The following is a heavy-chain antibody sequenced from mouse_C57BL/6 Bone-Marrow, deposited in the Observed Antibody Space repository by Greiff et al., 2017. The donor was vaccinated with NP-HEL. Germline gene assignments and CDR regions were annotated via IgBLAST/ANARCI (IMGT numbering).Heavy chain of an antibody. CDR3: MVMVPWFAY. V-gene: IGHV14-4*01. J-gene: IGHJ3*01. Sequence: EVQLQQSGAELVRPGASVKLSCTASGFNIKDDYMHWVKQRPEQGLEWIGWIDPENGDTEYASKFQGKATITADTSSNTAYLQLSSLTSEDTAVYYCMVMVPWFAYWGQGTLVTVSA. D-gene: IGHD2-2*01. CDR1: GFNIKDDY. CDR2: IDPENGDT.